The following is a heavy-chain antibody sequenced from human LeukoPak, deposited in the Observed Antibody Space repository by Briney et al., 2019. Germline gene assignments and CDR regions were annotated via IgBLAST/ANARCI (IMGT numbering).Heavy chain of an antibody. CDR3: AKARSYSSSALYFDY. Sequence: GGSLRLSCAASGFTFSSCAMSWVRQAPGKGLEWVSAISGSGGSTYYADSVKGRFTISRDNSKNTLYLQMNSLRAEDTAVYYCAKARSYSSSALYFDYWGQGTLVTVSS. V-gene: IGHV3-23*01. J-gene: IGHJ4*02. CDR1: GFTFSSCA. CDR2: ISGSGGST. D-gene: IGHD6-13*01.